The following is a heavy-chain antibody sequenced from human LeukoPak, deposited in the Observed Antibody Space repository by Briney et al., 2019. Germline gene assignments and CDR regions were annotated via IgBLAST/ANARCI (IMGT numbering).Heavy chain of an antibody. CDR1: EFSVGSNY. CDR2: ISGSGAVT. Sequence: GGSLRLSCAASEFSVGSNYMTWVRQAPGKGLEWVSAISGSGAVTYYADSVKGRFTISRDNSKNTVYLQMNSLRAEDTAVYYCAKDRVGATLYFDYWGQGTLVTVSS. V-gene: IGHV3-23*01. D-gene: IGHD1-26*01. J-gene: IGHJ4*02. CDR3: AKDRVGATLYFDY.